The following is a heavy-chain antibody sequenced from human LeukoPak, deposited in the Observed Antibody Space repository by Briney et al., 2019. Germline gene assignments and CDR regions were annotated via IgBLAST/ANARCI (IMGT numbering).Heavy chain of an antibody. CDR1: GFTFSNAW. Sequence: SGGSLRLSCAASGFTFSNAWMSWVRQAPGKGLEWVGRIKSKTDGGTTDYAAPVKGRFTISRDDSKNTLYLQMNSLRAEDTAVYYCTRQQLDAFDIWGPGTMVTVSS. J-gene: IGHJ3*02. CDR2: IKSKTDGGTT. V-gene: IGHV3-15*05. CDR3: TRQQLDAFDI. D-gene: IGHD6-13*01.